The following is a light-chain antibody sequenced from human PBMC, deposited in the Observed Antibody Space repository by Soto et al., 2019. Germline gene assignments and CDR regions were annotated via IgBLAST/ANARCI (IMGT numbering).Light chain of an antibody. Sequence: DIQMTQSHSTLSASVGDRVTITCRASQSISSWLAWYQQKPGKAPKILIYDASSLESGVPSRFSGSGSVTEFTRTISSLQPDDFATYCCQQYNSYSYTFGQGTKLEIK. CDR2: DAS. CDR3: QQYNSYSYT. CDR1: QSISSW. V-gene: IGKV1-5*01. J-gene: IGKJ2*01.